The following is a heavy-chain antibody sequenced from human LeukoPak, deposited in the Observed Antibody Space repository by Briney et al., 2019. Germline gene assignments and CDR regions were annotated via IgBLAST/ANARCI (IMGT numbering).Heavy chain of an antibody. CDR2: ISGSGGST. V-gene: IGHV3-23*01. CDR1: GFTFSNYA. Sequence: GGSLRLSCAASGFTFSNYAMSWVRQAPGKGLEWVSAISGSGGSTYYADSVKGRFTISRDNSKNTLYLQMNSLRAGDTAVYYCAKGDHTYYYDSSGYYLDYWGQGTLVTVSS. D-gene: IGHD3-22*01. CDR3: AKGDHTYYYDSSGYYLDY. J-gene: IGHJ4*02.